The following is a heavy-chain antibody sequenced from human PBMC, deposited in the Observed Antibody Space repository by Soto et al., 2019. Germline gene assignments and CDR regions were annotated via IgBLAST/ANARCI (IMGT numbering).Heavy chain of an antibody. CDR1: GITFTNYA. CDR2: ISDDGGNK. V-gene: IGHV3-30-3*01. D-gene: IGHD1-1*01. CDR3: ARDRRSVTTTGVSHSYYYGMDV. J-gene: IGHJ6*02. Sequence: QVQFVESGGRVVQPGRSLRLSCAVSGITFTNYAMHWVRQAPGKGLEWVAIISDDGGNKHYAHSVKGRFTISRDNSKNTLYLQMDSLTPEDTAVYICARDRRSVTTTGVSHSYYYGMDVWGQGTTVTVSS.